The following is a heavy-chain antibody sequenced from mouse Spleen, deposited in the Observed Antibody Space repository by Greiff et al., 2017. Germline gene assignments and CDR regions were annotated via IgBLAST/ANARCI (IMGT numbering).Heavy chain of an antibody. CDR1: GYAFTNYL. J-gene: IGHJ2*01. Sequence: VQLQQSGAELVRPGTSVKVSCKASGYAFTNYLIEWVKQRPGQGLEWIGVINPGSGGTNYNEKFKGKATLTADKSSSTAYMQLSSLTSEDSAVYFCARGELGYYFDYWGQGTTLTVSS. CDR3: ARGELGYYFDY. CDR2: INPGSGGT. V-gene: IGHV1-54*01.